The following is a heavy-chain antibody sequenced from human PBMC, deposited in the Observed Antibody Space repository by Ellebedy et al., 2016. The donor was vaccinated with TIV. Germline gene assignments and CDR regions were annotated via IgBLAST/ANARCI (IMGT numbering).Heavy chain of an antibody. V-gene: IGHV3-23*01. D-gene: IGHD2-15*01. CDR1: GFTFSSYA. CDR3: ASPRRYCSGGSCYSRFDY. CDR2: ISGSGSST. J-gene: IGHJ4*02. Sequence: GESLKISXAASGFTFSSYAISWVRQAPGKGLEWVSAISGSGSSTYYADSVKGRFTISRDNSKNTLYLQMNSLRAEDTAVYYCASPRRYCSGGSCYSRFDYWGQGTLVTVSS.